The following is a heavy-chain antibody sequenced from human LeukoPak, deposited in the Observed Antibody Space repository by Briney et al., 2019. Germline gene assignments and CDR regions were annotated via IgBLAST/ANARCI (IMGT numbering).Heavy chain of an antibody. Sequence: GGSLRLSCAASGFTFDDYGMSWVRQAPGKGLERVSGINWNGGSTGYADSVKGRFTISRDNSKNTLYLQMNSPRAEDAAVYYCAKDYDFWSGYYSPTRGYFDYWGQGILVTVSS. CDR2: INWNGGST. J-gene: IGHJ4*02. V-gene: IGHV3-20*04. D-gene: IGHD3-3*01. CDR1: GFTFDDYG. CDR3: AKDYDFWSGYYSPTRGYFDY.